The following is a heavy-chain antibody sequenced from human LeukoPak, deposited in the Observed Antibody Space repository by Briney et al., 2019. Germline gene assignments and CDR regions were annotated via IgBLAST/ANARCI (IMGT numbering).Heavy chain of an antibody. D-gene: IGHD6-19*01. J-gene: IGHJ6*02. CDR2: IKQDGSEK. CDR3: ARDLGGGSGWIYYYYYYGMDV. Sequence: GGSLRLSCAASGFTFSSYWMSWVRQAPGKGLEWVANIKQDGSEKYYVDSVKGRFTISRDNAKNSLYLQMNSLRAEDTAVYYCARDLGGGSGWIYYYYYYGMDVWGQGTTVTVSS. CDR1: GFTFSSYW. V-gene: IGHV3-7*01.